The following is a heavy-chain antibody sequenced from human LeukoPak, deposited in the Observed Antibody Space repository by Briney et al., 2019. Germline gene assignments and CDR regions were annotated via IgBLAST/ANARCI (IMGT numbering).Heavy chain of an antibody. CDR1: GYTFTSYG. V-gene: IGHV1-18*01. CDR3: ARSLWFGESYYMDV. Sequence: ASVTVSLKASGYTFTSYGINWVRPPPGPGLGWMGWICAYNGNTNNAQKLQRRVTMTTDTSTSTAYMELRSLRSDDTAVYYCARSLWFGESYYMDVWGKGTTVTVSS. D-gene: IGHD3-10*01. J-gene: IGHJ6*03. CDR2: ICAYNGNT.